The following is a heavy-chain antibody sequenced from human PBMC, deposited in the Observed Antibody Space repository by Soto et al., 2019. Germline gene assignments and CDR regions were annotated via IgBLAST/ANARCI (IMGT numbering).Heavy chain of an antibody. CDR2: ISYDGSNK. CDR1: GFTFSSYA. V-gene: IGHV3-30-3*01. Sequence: GGSLILSCAASGFTFSSYAMHWVRQAPGKGLEWVAVISYDGSNKYYADSVEGRFTISRDNSKNTLYLQMNSLRAEDTAVYYCARGLRYSYGPFDYWGQGTLVTVSS. J-gene: IGHJ4*02. CDR3: ARGLRYSYGPFDY. D-gene: IGHD5-18*01.